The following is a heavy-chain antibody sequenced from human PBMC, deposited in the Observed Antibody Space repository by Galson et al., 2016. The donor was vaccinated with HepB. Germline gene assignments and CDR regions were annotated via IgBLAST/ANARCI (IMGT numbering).Heavy chain of an antibody. CDR2: ISYDRSNN. CDR3: AKDRSYGYFGSGGMDV. V-gene: IGHV3-30*18. D-gene: IGHD3-10*01. Sequence: SLRLSCAASGFTFSSYGMHWVRQAPGKGLEWVAVISYDRSNNYYADSVKGRFTISRDNSKNTLYLQMNSLRAEDTVVYYCAKDRSYGYFGSGGMDVWGQGTTVTVSS. CDR1: GFTFSSYG. J-gene: IGHJ6*02.